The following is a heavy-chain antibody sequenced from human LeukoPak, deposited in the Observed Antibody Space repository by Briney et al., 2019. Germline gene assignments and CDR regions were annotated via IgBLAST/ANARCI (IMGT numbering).Heavy chain of an antibody. CDR1: GYTFTSYA. Sequence: ASVKVSCKASGYTFTSYAMNWVRQAPGQGLEWMGWINTNTGNPTYAQGFTGRFVFSLDTSVSTAYLQISSLKAEDTAVYYCARGITIFGVAQFDSWGQGTLVTVSS. CDR2: INTNTGNP. CDR3: ARGITIFGVAQFDS. V-gene: IGHV7-4-1*02. D-gene: IGHD3-3*01. J-gene: IGHJ4*02.